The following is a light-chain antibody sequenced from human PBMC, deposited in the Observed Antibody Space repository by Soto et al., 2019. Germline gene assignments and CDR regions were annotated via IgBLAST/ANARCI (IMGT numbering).Light chain of an antibody. CDR3: QALDTVFKV. Sequence: QLVLTQPPSASASLGAWVKLTCTLSSGHSSYAIARHQKQPEKGPRYLMELNNDSSHTKWDWILDRFSGSGFGAEHYLMIFSIQSEAGADYYCQALDTVFKVFGSVTKLTVL. J-gene: IGLJ2*01. V-gene: IGLV4-69*01. CDR2: LNNDSSH. CDR1: SGHSSYA.